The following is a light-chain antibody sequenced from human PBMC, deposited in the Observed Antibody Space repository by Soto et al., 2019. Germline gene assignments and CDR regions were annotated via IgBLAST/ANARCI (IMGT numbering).Light chain of an antibody. CDR1: QSVSSTS. Sequence: EIVLTQSPGTLSLSPGERATLSCRASQSVSSTSLAWYQQRPGRSPRLLIFGASSRATGIPDRFSGSGSGTDFTLTISRLEPEDFAVYYCQQYGSSPLTFGGGTKVDIK. J-gene: IGKJ4*01. CDR3: QQYGSSPLT. CDR2: GAS. V-gene: IGKV3-20*01.